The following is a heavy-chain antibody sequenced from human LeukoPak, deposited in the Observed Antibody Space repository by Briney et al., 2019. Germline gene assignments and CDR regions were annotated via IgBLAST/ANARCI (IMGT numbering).Heavy chain of an antibody. CDR1: GFTFSSFA. V-gene: IGHV3-23*01. J-gene: IGHJ4*02. Sequence: GGSLRLSCVVSGFTFSSFAMSWVRQAPGKGLEWVSDISSSGANTFYAGSVKGRFSISRDKSKKTLYLQMNSLRVEDTAIYYCAKRGYFDCYIDSWGQGTLVTVSS. CDR2: ISSSGANT. D-gene: IGHD3-9*01. CDR3: AKRGYFDCYIDS.